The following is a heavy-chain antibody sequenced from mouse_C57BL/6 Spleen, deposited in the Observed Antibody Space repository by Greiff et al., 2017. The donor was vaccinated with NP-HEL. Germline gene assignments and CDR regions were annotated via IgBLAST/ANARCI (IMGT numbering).Heavy chain of an antibody. Sequence: QVQLQQPGAELVKPGASVKLSCKASGYTFTSYWMHWVKQRPGQGLEWIGMIHPNSGSTNYHEKFKSKATLTVDKSSSTAYMQLSSLTSEDSAVYYCARGEITTKGYYAMDYWGQGTSVTVSS. CDR3: ARGEITTKGYYAMDY. J-gene: IGHJ4*01. CDR2: IHPNSGST. D-gene: IGHD2-4*01. CDR1: GYTFTSYW. V-gene: IGHV1-64*01.